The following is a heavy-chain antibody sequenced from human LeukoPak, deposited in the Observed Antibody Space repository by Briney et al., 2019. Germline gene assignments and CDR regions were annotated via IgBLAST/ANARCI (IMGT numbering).Heavy chain of an antibody. CDR3: ARGVELLWFGESEYYFDY. V-gene: IGHV3-7*01. Sequence: GGSLRLSCAASGFTFSSYWMSWVRQAPGKGLGWVANIKQDGSEKYYVDSVKGRFTISRDNAKNSLYLQMNSLRAEDTAVYYCARGVELLWFGESEYYFDYWGQGTLVTVSS. CDR1: GFTFSSYW. CDR2: IKQDGSEK. J-gene: IGHJ4*02. D-gene: IGHD3-10*01.